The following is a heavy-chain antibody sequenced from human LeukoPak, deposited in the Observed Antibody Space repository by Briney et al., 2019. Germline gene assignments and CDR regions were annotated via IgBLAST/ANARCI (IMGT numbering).Heavy chain of an antibody. D-gene: IGHD5-18*01. Sequence: GRSLRLSCAASGFTFSSYAMHWVRQAPGKGLEWVAVISYDGSNKYYADSVKGRFTISRDNSKNTLYLQMNSLRAEDTAVYYCTKRTGRDTRDYWGQGTLVTVSS. CDR3: TKRTGRDTRDY. J-gene: IGHJ4*02. CDR1: GFTFSSYA. V-gene: IGHV3-30*04. CDR2: ISYDGSNK.